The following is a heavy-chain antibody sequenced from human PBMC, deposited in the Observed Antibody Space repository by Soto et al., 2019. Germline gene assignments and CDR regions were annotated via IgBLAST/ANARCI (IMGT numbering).Heavy chain of an antibody. Sequence: QVQLQQWGAGLLKPSETLSLTCAVYGGSFSGYYWSWIRQPPGKGLEWIGEINHSGSTNYNPSLKSRVTISVDTSKNQFSLKLSSVTAADTAVYYCARGPGIAVAGTLQIYGMDVWGQGTTVTVSS. J-gene: IGHJ6*02. D-gene: IGHD6-19*01. V-gene: IGHV4-34*01. CDR1: GGSFSGYY. CDR3: ARGPGIAVAGTLQIYGMDV. CDR2: INHSGST.